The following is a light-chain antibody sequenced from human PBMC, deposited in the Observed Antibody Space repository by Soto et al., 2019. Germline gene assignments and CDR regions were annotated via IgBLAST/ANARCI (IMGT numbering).Light chain of an antibody. Sequence: AIQLTQSPSSLSASVGDRVTITCRASQAISSHLAWYQKKPGKAPKLLIYDASSLESGVPSRFSGSGSGTEFTLTISSLQPDDFATYYCQQYNSYSPWTFGQGTKVDIK. CDR1: QAISSH. V-gene: IGKV1-13*02. CDR3: QQYNSYSPWT. J-gene: IGKJ1*01. CDR2: DAS.